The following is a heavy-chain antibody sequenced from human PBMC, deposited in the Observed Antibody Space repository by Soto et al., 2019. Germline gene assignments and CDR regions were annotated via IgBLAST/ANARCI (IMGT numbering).Heavy chain of an antibody. D-gene: IGHD2-2*01. CDR1: GGSISSYY. CDR2: IYYSGST. J-gene: IGHJ6*02. CDR3: ASSLGGVPAAPYYYYGMDV. V-gene: IGHV4-59*01. Sequence: QVQLQESGPGLVKPSETLSLTCTVSGGSISSYYWSWIRQPPGKGQEWIGYIYYSGSTNYNPSLKSRVTISVDTSKNQFSLKLSSVTAADTAVYYCASSLGGVPAAPYYYYGMDVWGQGTTVTVSS.